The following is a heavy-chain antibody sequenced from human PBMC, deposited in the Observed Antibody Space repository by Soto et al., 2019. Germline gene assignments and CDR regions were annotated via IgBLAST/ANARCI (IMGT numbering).Heavy chain of an antibody. CDR1: GYSFTNNW. D-gene: IGHD6-13*01. CDR2: IYPGDSDT. Sequence: PGEPQKVSCRGSGYSFTNNWSGWVRQMPGKGLEWMGVIYPGDSDTRYSPSFQGQVAISADKSINTAYLQWSSLKASDTAIYYCARHSGVAEDGSHWGQGTLVTVSS. CDR3: ARHSGVAEDGSH. V-gene: IGHV5-51*01. J-gene: IGHJ1*01.